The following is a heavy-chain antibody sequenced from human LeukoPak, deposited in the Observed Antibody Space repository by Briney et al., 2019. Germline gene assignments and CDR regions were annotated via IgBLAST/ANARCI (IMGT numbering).Heavy chain of an antibody. CDR1: GFTFSSYA. V-gene: IGHV3-23*01. CDR2: ICGSGGST. CDR3: AKTTTYDILTGYNYFDY. Sequence: GGSLRLSCAASGFTFSSYAMSWVRQAPGKGLEWVSAICGSGGSTYHADSVKGRFTISRDNSKNTLYLQMNSLRAEDTAVYYCAKTTTYDILTGYNYFDYWGQGTLVTVSS. J-gene: IGHJ4*02. D-gene: IGHD3-9*01.